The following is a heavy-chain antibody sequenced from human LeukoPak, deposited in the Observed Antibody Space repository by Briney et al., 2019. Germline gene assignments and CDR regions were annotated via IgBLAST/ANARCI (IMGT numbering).Heavy chain of an antibody. D-gene: IGHD3-22*01. V-gene: IGHV3-7*03. Sequence: GGSLRLSCAASGFSFSTYWMSWVRQAPGKGLEWVANIKQDGSEKFYVDSVKGRFTISRDNAKNSLYLQMNSLRAEDTAVYYCARGPLEGDSSGYFFDYWGQGTLVTVSS. CDR3: ARGPLEGDSSGYFFDY. CDR1: GFSFSTYW. CDR2: IKQDGSEK. J-gene: IGHJ4*02.